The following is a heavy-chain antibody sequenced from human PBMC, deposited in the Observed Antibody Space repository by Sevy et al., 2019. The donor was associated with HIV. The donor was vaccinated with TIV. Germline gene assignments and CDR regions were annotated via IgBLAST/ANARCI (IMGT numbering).Heavy chain of an antibody. Sequence: ASVKVSCKASGYNFINYGISWVRQAPGQGLEWVGGSSPFTGSPNYPQKLQDRVTVTTDTATNTAYMELRNLRSDDTAVYDCDNCTLWVYDPTNRKCGMDVWGQGTTVTVSS. V-gene: IGHV1-18*01. CDR1: GYNFINYG. CDR2: SSPFTGSP. CDR3: DNCTLWVYDPTNRKCGMDV. D-gene: IGHD1-1*01. J-gene: IGHJ6*02.